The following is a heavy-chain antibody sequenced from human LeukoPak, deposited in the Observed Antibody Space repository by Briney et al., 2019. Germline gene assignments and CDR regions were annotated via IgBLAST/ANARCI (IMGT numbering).Heavy chain of an antibody. CDR3: ARQVGMQSFGY. J-gene: IGHJ4*02. Sequence: PGGSLRLSCAASGFSFSTYSMNWFRQAPGKGLEWVAYISGGSGYIYYADSVKGRFTVSRDNAENSFYLQMNSLRAEDTAVYYCARQVGMQSFGYWGRGIRVSV. CDR2: ISGGSGYI. D-gene: IGHD2-2*01. CDR1: GFSFSTYS. V-gene: IGHV3-21*01.